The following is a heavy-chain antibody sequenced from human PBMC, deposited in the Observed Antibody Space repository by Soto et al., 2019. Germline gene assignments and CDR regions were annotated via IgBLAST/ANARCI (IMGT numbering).Heavy chain of an antibody. CDR3: ARDRGT. J-gene: IGHJ4*02. V-gene: IGHV4-61*01. Sequence: SETLSLTCTVSGGSVSSRNYHWSWIRQPPGKGLEFIGYISYGGSANYNPSLGSRVTISVDTSKNQFSLNLSSVTAEDTAVYYCARDRGTWGQGILVTVSS. CDR2: ISYGGSA. CDR1: GGSVSSRNYH.